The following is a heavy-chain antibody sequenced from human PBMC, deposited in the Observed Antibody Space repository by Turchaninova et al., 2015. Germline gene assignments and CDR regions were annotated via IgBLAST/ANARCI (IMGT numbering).Heavy chain of an antibody. CDR1: ACTSSNYA. CDR2: IIPIFGTA. J-gene: IGHJ4*02. Sequence: QVQLVQSGAEGQNHGAAGEVYVRASACTSSNYAISGVRQGPGQGLEWMGGIIPIFGTANYAQKFQCRVTITADESTRTVYMELSSLRSEDTAVFYCAGLEMATTEWGQGTLVTVSS. D-gene: IGHD5-24*01. CDR3: AGLEMATTE. V-gene: IGHV1-69*01.